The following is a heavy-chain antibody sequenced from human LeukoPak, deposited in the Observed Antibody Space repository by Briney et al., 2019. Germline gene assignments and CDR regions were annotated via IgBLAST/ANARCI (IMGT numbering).Heavy chain of an antibody. J-gene: IGHJ6*02. Sequence: GGSLRLSCAASGFTFSSCGMHWVRQTPGKGLEWVAVISYGGGNIYYADSVKGRFTISRDNSKNTLYLQMNSLRPEDTAVYYCAKDLNVGRYYYYGMDVWGQGTTVTVSS. D-gene: IGHD3-10*02. CDR1: GFTFSSCG. CDR3: AKDLNVGRYYYYGMDV. V-gene: IGHV3-30*18. CDR2: ISYGGGNI.